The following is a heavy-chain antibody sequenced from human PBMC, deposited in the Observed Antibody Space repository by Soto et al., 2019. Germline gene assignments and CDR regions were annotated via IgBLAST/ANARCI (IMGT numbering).Heavy chain of an antibody. J-gene: IGHJ4*02. D-gene: IGHD3-3*01. V-gene: IGHV3-11*01. CDR2: MSDDGSAI. Sequence: QVQLVESGGGLVKPGGSLRLSCAVSGFTFSDFYMSWIRQAPGKGPEWVSYMSDDGSAIYYTDSVKGRFTISRDTAKNSLFLQMNSLRAEDTAVYYCAREASYYDFWGGQSTVLDYWGQGTPVTVSS. CDR3: AREASYYDFWGGQSTVLDY. CDR1: GFTFSDFY.